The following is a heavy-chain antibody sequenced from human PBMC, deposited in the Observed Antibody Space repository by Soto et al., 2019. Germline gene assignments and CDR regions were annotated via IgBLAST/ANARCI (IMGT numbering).Heavy chain of an antibody. D-gene: IGHD3-22*01. V-gene: IGHV3-30*18. CDR2: ISYDGSNK. J-gene: IGHJ4*02. CDR1: GFTFSSYG. Sequence: PGGSLRLSCAASGFTFSSYGMHWVRQAPGKGLEWVAVISYDGSNKYYADSVKGRFTISRDNSKNTLYLQMNSLRAEDTAVYYCAKDKDYYDSSGYFDYWGQGTLVTVSS. CDR3: AKDKDYYDSSGYFDY.